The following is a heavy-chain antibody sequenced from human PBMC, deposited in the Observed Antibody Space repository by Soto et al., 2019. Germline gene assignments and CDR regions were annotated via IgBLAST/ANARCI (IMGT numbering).Heavy chain of an antibody. CDR3: VSDRGYGHASVPYS. V-gene: IGHV3-30*03. CDR1: GFACSSYG. Sequence: QAELVESGGGVVQPGRSLRLSCAASGFACSSYGMHWVRQAPGTGLEWVAVISYDGSLQHYADSVKGRFTISRDNSKNMVLLQMSSLRAEATAVYYCVSDRGYGHASVPYSWGQGTLVSVSS. D-gene: IGHD5-18*01. CDR2: ISYDGSLQ. J-gene: IGHJ4*02.